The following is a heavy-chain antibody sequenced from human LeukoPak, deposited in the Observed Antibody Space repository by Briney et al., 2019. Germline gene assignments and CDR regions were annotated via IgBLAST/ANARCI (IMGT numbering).Heavy chain of an antibody. J-gene: IGHJ4*02. Sequence: SSETLSLTCAVSGYSISSGYYWGWIRQPPGKGLEWIVSFYHSGSTYYNPSLKTRVTISVDTSKNQFSLKLSSVTAADTAVYYCARDNPGYFDYWGQGTLVTVSS. CDR2: FYHSGST. CDR3: ARDNPGYFDY. D-gene: IGHD1-14*01. CDR1: GYSISSGYY. V-gene: IGHV4-38-2*01.